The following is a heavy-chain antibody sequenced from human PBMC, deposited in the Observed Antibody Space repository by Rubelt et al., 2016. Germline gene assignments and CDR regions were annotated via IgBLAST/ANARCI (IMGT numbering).Heavy chain of an antibody. D-gene: IGHD5-18*01. Sequence: EWVGRIRSKANSYATAYAASVKGTFTISRDDSKNAAYLQMNSLKTEDTAVYYCARDVTRYSYGSEQLGFDPWGQGTLVTVSS. V-gene: IGHV3-73*01. J-gene: IGHJ5*02. CDR2: IRSKANSYAT. CDR3: ARDVTRYSYGSEQLGFDP.